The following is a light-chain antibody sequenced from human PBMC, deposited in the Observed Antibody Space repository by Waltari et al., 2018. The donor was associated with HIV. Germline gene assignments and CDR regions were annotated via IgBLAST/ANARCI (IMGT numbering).Light chain of an antibody. J-gene: IGKJ3*01. Sequence: DFQVTQSPPSVSASVADRINIPYRASQDVSNWLAWYQQKPGKGPALLISSASGLQSGVPSRFSASGSGPDFTLTINSLQPEDFTTYYCLQADSFPFTFGPVT. V-gene: IGKV1-12*02. CDR3: LQADSFPFT. CDR1: QDVSNW. CDR2: SAS.